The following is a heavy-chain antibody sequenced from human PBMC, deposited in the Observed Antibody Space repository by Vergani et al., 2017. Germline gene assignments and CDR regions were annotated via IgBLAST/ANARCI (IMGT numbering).Heavy chain of an antibody. Sequence: QVQLVQSGAEVKKPGASVKVSCKASGYTFTSYYMHWVQQAPGQGLEWMGIINPSGGSTSYAQKFQGRVTMTRDTSTSTVYMELSSLRSEDTAVYYCARVSSRRGPPGYWGQGTLVTVSS. V-gene: IGHV1-46*01. J-gene: IGHJ4*02. D-gene: IGHD2-15*01. CDR3: ARVSSRRGPPGY. CDR1: GYTFTSYY. CDR2: INPSGGST.